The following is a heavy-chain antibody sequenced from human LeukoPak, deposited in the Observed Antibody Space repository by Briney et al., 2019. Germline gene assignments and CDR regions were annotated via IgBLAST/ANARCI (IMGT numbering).Heavy chain of an antibody. V-gene: IGHV3-23*01. CDR2: ISGSGDTT. CDR3: AKAPVTTCRGAFCYPFDY. CDR1: GFTFSRYA. D-gene: IGHD2-15*01. Sequence: PGGSLRLSCAASGFTFSRYAMTWVRQAPGKGLEWVSVISGSGDTTYYADSVKGRFTISRDSSKNTLFLQMNRLRPEDAAVYYCAKAPVTTCRGAFCYPFDYWGLGTLVTVSS. J-gene: IGHJ4*02.